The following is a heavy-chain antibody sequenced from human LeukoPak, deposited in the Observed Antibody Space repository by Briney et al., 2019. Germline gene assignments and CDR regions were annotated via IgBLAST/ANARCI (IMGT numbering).Heavy chain of an antibody. D-gene: IGHD6-13*01. J-gene: IGHJ4*02. CDR2: IYYSGST. V-gene: IGHV4-39*07. Sequence: SETLSLTCTVSGGSISSSSYYWGWIRQPPGKGLEWIGSIYYSGSTYYNPSLKSRVTISVDTSKNQFSLKLSSVTAADTAVYYCARGGSSSWYHYFDYWGQGTLVTVSS. CDR3: ARGGSSSWYHYFDY. CDR1: GGSISSSSYY.